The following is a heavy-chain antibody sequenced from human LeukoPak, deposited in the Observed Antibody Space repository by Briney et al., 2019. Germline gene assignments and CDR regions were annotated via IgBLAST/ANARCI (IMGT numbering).Heavy chain of an antibody. V-gene: IGHV1-2*02. D-gene: IGHD6-19*01. J-gene: IGHJ4*02. Sequence: ASVKVSCKASGYTFTGYYMHWVRQAPGQGLEWMGWINPNSGGTNYAQKFQGRVTMTRDTSINTAYIDISRLRSDDTAVFFCARDILAVAANDYWGQGTLVTVSS. CDR1: GYTFTGYY. CDR3: ARDILAVAANDY. CDR2: INPNSGGT.